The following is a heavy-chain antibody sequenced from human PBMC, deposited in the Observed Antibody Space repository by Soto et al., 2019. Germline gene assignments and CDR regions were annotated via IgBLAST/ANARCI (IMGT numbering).Heavy chain of an antibody. CDR2: ISGSGGRT. V-gene: IGHV3-23*01. J-gene: IGHJ4*02. CDR3: AKVSRGIGVVPAALN. Sequence: EVQLLESGGGLEQPGGSLRLSCVGSGHTFHNYAMTWVRQAAGKGLGWVSGISGSGGRTYYADSVRGRLTIFRDNSKNTVYLQMNRVRTEDTAVYYCAKVSRGIGVVPAALNWGQRTLVTVSS. D-gene: IGHD2-2*01. CDR1: GHTFHNYA.